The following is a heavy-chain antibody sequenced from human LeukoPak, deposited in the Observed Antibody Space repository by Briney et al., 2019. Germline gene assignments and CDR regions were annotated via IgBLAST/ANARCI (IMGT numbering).Heavy chain of an antibody. CDR1: GFAFRSFD. V-gene: IGHV3-23*01. Sequence: GGSLRLSCAASGFAFRSFDMSWVRQAPGKGLEWVSSLGGSGDTTYYADSVKGRFTISRDNSNNTLYLQMNSLRAEDTALYYCAKDRSLTLPTFERSGYYYYWGQGTLVTVSS. CDR2: LGGSGDTT. CDR3: AKDRSLTLPTFERSGYYYY. J-gene: IGHJ4*02. D-gene: IGHD3-22*01.